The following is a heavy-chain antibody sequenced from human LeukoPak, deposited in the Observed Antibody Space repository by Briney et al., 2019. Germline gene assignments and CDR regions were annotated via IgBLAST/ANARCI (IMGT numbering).Heavy chain of an antibody. Sequence: GGSLRLSCVASGFIFSSYSMNWVRQAPGKGLEWVSSISSSSSYIYYADSVKGRFTVSRDNAKNSLYLEMNSLRVEDTGFYYCARRLMGGFTDWYFDLWGRGTLVTVSS. CDR1: GFIFSSYS. J-gene: IGHJ2*01. D-gene: IGHD2-15*01. CDR2: ISSSSSYI. V-gene: IGHV3-21*04. CDR3: ARRLMGGFTDWYFDL.